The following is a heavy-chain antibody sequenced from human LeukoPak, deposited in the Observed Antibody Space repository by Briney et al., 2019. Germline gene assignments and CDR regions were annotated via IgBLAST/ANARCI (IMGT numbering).Heavy chain of an antibody. CDR1: GGSISSGGYS. CDR2: ICHSGST. CDR3: ARDYDGGAFDI. Sequence: SQTLSLTCAVSGGSISSGGYSWSWIRQPPGKGLEWIGYICHSGSTYYNPSLKSRVTISVDRSKNQFSLKLSSVTAADTAVYYCARDYDGGAFDIWGQGTMVTVSS. J-gene: IGHJ3*02. D-gene: IGHD3-22*01. V-gene: IGHV4-30-2*01.